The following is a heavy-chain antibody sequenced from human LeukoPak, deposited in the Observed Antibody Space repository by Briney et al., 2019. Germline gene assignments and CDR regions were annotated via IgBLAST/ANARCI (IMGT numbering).Heavy chain of an antibody. Sequence: PGGSLRLSCAASRFTFDDYAMHWVRQAPGKGLEWVSGISWNSGSIGYADSVRGRFTIFRDNAKNSLYLQMSSLSGEDMALYYCARGYDSNVGDAFDIWGQGTMVTVFS. D-gene: IGHD3-22*01. V-gene: IGHV3-9*03. CDR1: RFTFDDYA. J-gene: IGHJ3*02. CDR2: ISWNSGSI. CDR3: ARGYDSNVGDAFDI.